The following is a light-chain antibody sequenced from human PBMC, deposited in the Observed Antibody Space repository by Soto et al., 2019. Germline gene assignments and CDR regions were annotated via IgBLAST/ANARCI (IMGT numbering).Light chain of an antibody. V-gene: IGLV1-40*01. Sequence: QSVLTQPPSLSRAPGQRVTISCTGGTSNIGAGYDVHWYQQLPGTAPKLLIYGNSNRPSGVPDRFSGSKSGTSASLAITGLQAEDEADYYCQSHDSSLSGCVFGTGTKVTVL. J-gene: IGLJ1*01. CDR3: QSHDSSLSGCV. CDR2: GNS. CDR1: TSNIGAGYD.